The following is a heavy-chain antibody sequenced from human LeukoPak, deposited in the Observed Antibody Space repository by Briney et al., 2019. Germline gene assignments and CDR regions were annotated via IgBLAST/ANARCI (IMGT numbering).Heavy chain of an antibody. Sequence: PGRSLRLSCAASGLTFRGYGMHWVRQAPGKGLGWVAFISHDESNKYYADSVKGRFTISRDNSKSTLYLQMNSLGAEDTAVYYCAKEEVDLHAFDIWGQGTMVTVSS. CDR1: GLTFRGYG. CDR3: AKEEVDLHAFDI. J-gene: IGHJ3*02. CDR2: ISHDESNK. D-gene: IGHD3/OR15-3a*01. V-gene: IGHV3-30*18.